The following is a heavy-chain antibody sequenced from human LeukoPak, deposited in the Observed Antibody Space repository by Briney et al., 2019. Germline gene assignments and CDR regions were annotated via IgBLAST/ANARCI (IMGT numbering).Heavy chain of an antibody. CDR1: GFTFSSYW. CDR3: VPGSYDAFDI. CDR2: INSDGSST. J-gene: IGHJ3*02. Sequence: GGSLRLSCAASGFTFSSYWMHWVRQAPGKGLVWVSRINSDGSSTSYADSVKGRFTISRDNAKNTLYLQMNSLRTEDTAVYYCVPGSYDAFDIWGQGTMVTVSS. V-gene: IGHV3-74*01.